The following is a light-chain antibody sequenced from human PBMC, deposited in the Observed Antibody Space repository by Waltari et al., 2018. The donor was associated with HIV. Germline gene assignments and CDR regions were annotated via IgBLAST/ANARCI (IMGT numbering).Light chain of an antibody. Sequence: EIVLTQSPATMSVSRGERVTLSCRASQSVITNLAWYQQKFGQPPRLLIYATSIRATNIPARFSGGGSGTEFTLTISSLQSEDFAIYYCQQYNTWPRTFGQGTKVEV. CDR1: QSVITN. CDR3: QQYNTWPRT. J-gene: IGKJ1*01. CDR2: ATS. V-gene: IGKV3-15*01.